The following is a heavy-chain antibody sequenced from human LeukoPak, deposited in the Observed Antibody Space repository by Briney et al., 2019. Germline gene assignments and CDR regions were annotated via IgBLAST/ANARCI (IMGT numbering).Heavy chain of an antibody. Sequence: SVKVSCYASGGPFSSYATSWVRQAPGQGLEWVGRNIPILGIANYAQKFQGRVTITAEKSTSTAYMELSSLRSEDTAGYYCAREWERGLDYWGQGTLVTVSS. V-gene: IGHV1-69*04. CDR3: AREWERGLDY. CDR2: NIPILGIA. CDR1: GGPFSSYA. D-gene: IGHD1-1*01. J-gene: IGHJ4*02.